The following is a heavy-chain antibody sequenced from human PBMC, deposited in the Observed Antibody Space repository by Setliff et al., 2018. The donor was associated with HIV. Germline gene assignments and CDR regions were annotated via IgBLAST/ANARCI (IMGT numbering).Heavy chain of an antibody. V-gene: IGHV4-34*01. D-gene: IGHD3-22*01. Sequence: SETLSLTCAVYTESLTRYDWSWIRQSPEMGLEWIAEISHTGSTKYNPSLGSRVTISLATSKNQFSLSLRSLSAADTAVYYCASRVYYYDDSATLREEGFVPWGQGTLVTVSS. CDR3: ASRVYYYDDSATLREEGFVP. J-gene: IGHJ5*02. CDR2: ISHTGST. CDR1: TESLTRYD.